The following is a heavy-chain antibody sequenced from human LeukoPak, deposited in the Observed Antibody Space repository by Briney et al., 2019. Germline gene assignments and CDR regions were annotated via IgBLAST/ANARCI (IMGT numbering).Heavy chain of an antibody. J-gene: IGHJ4*02. CDR3: ATSAKIKKSLPLDY. CDR1: GGSISSYY. Sequence: SETLSLTCTVSGGSISSYYWSWIRQPAGKGLEWIGRIYTSGSTNYNPSLKSRVTMSVDTSKNQFSLQVSSVSAADTAVYYCATSAKIKKSLPLDYCGQGTLVTVSS. V-gene: IGHV4-4*07. CDR2: IYTSGST.